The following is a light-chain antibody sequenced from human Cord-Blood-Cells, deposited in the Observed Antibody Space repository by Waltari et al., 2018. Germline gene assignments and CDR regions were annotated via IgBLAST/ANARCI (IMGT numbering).Light chain of an antibody. CDR2: GAS. CDR3: QQYGSSPFT. J-gene: IGKJ3*01. CDR1: QSVSSSY. V-gene: IGKV3-20*01. Sequence: EIASTQSPGTMSLSPGERANLTCRASQSVSSSYLAWYQQKPGQAPRLLIYGASSRATGIPDRFSGSGSGTDFTLTISRLEPEDFAVYYCQQYGSSPFTFGPGTKVDIK.